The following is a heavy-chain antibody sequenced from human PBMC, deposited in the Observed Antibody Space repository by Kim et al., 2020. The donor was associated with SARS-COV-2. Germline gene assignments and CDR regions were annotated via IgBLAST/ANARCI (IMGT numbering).Heavy chain of an antibody. J-gene: IGHJ4*02. V-gene: IGHV3-15*01. D-gene: IGHD5-12*01. CDR2: FKSKSEGGTI. CDR1: GLTFSYVN. Sequence: GGSLRLSCAASGLTFSYVNMAWVRQAPGKGLEWVGHFKSKSEGGTIDYSTPVKGRFIISRDDSKNTLYLQMNSLRTEDTAVYYCITAGSGYGVRWGQGTLVTVSS. CDR3: ITAGSGYGVR.